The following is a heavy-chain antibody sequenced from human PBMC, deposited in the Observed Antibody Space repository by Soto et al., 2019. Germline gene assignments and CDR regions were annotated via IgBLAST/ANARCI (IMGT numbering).Heavy chain of an antibody. D-gene: IGHD3-3*02. CDR2: ISWNSGSI. V-gene: IGHV3-9*01. CDR3: AKDTRRISDYYYYYMDV. J-gene: IGHJ6*03. Sequence: GGSLRLSCAASGFTFDDYAMHWVRQAPGKGLEWVSGISWNSGSIGYADSVKGRFTISRDNAKNSLYLQMNSLRAEDTALYYCAKDTRRISDYYYYYMDVWGKGTTVTVSS. CDR1: GFTFDDYA.